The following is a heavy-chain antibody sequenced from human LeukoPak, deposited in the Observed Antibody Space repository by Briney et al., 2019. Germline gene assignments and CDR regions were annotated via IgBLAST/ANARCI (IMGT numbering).Heavy chain of an antibody. CDR1: GYTFTSYD. Sequence: GASVKVSCKASGYTFTSYDINWVRQATGQGLEWMGWMNPNSGNTGYAQKFQGRVTITRNTSISTAYMELSSLGSEDTAVYYCARSPSGYPTDYWGQGTLVTVSS. V-gene: IGHV1-8*03. CDR2: MNPNSGNT. J-gene: IGHJ4*02. D-gene: IGHD3-22*01. CDR3: ARSPSGYPTDY.